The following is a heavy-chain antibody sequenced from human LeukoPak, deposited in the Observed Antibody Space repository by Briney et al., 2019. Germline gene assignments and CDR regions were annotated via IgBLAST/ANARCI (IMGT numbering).Heavy chain of an antibody. Sequence: PGGSLRLSCAASGFTFSSYWMSWVRQAPGKGLEWVANIKQDGGEKYYVESVKGRFTISRDNVKNSLYLQMNSLRVEDTAVYYCAREIIAAAGTWRGSDWFDPWGQGTLVTVSS. J-gene: IGHJ5*02. CDR2: IKQDGGEK. CDR1: GFTFSSYW. V-gene: IGHV3-7*01. D-gene: IGHD6-13*01. CDR3: AREIIAAAGTWRGSDWFDP.